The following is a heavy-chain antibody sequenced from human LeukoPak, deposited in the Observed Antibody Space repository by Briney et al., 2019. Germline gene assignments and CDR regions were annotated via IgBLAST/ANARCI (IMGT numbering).Heavy chain of an antibody. CDR1: GFTFRSYW. Sequence: GGSLRLSCAASGFTFRSYWMHWVRQAPGKGLEWVANIKEDGSEKYYVDSVKGRFTIYRDNAKNSLYLQMNSLRAEDTAVYYCARGVDVWGQGTTVTVS. V-gene: IGHV3-7*04. CDR3: ARGVDV. J-gene: IGHJ6*02. CDR2: IKEDGSEK.